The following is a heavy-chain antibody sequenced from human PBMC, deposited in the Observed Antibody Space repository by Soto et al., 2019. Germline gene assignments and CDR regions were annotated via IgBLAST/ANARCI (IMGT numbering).Heavy chain of an antibody. CDR3: ARDGERDTGLNFYYYLHGMDA. Sequence: ALVKVSCKASGYTFTTYGIGWVRQAPGQGLEWMGWISPYNGTTKYAEKFQGEMTMTTDTATSTAYMDLRSLRSDDTAVYYCARDGERDTGLNFYYYLHGMDAWGQGTRVTVSS. J-gene: IGHJ6*02. D-gene: IGHD1-1*01. V-gene: IGHV1-18*04. CDR2: ISPYNGTT. CDR1: GYTFTTYG.